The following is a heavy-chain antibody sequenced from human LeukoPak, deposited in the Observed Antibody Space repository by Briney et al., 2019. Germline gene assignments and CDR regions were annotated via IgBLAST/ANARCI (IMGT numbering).Heavy chain of an antibody. D-gene: IGHD6-19*01. CDR3: ARGYSSGWIRGYYYYGMDV. Sequence: SETLSLTCTVSGGSISSYYWSWIRQPAGKGLEWIGRIYTSGSTNYNPSLKSRVTMSVDTSKNQFSLKLSSVTAADTAVYYCARGYSSGWIRGYYYYGMDVWGQGTTVTVSS. CDR2: IYTSGST. CDR1: GGSISSYY. V-gene: IGHV4-4*07. J-gene: IGHJ6*02.